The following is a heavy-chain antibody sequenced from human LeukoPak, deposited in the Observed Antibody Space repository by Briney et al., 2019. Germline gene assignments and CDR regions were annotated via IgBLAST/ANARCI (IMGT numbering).Heavy chain of an antibody. D-gene: IGHD6-19*01. CDR1: GITFSNAW. J-gene: IGHJ4*02. CDR3: ASDSTGSCPL. Sequence: GGPLRLSCAASGITFSNAWVMWLRQAPGKGVEWVGRIYRGCNGKKTDYAAPVKGIITIANDNSTNTLYLQMNSVKAEVIAGYSSASDSTGSCPLWGQGTLVTVSS. V-gene: IGHV3-15*01. CDR2: IYRGCNGKKT.